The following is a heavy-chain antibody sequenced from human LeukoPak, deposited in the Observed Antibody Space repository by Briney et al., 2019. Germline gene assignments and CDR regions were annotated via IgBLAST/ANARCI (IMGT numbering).Heavy chain of an antibody. V-gene: IGHV3-23*01. D-gene: IGHD4-11*01. Sequence: GGSLRLSCAASGFTFSDCAMSWVRQAPGKGLEWVSAISDSGGATYYADSVKGRFTISRDNSRNTLYLQLNGLRAEDTGLYYCVNELRFAGVTSGFDYWGQGTLVPVSS. J-gene: IGHJ4*02. CDR3: VNELRFAGVTSGFDY. CDR1: GFTFSDCA. CDR2: ISDSGGAT.